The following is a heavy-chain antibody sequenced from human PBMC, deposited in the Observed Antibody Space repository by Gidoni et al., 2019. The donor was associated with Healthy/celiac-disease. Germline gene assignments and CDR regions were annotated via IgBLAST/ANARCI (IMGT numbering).Heavy chain of an antibody. D-gene: IGHD1-26*01. CDR2: ISWNSGAI. CDR1: GFTFDDYA. CDR3: AKANHASGNLNYFDY. Sequence: EVQLVESGGTGIEPGRSLRLSCAASGFTFDDYAMHWVRQAPGKGLECVSGISWNSGAIRFADSVKSRFTISRDSVKNSVYLQMNSLCAEDSSLYYCAKANHASGNLNYFDYWGQGTLVTVSS. V-gene: IGHV3-9*01. J-gene: IGHJ4*02.